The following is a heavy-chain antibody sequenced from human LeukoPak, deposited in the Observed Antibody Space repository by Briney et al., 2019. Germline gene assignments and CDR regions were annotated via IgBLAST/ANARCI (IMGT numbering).Heavy chain of an antibody. Sequence: SETLALTCAVYGGSFSGYYWSWIRQPPGKGLGWIGEINHSGSTNYNPSLKSRVTISVDTSKNQFSLKLSSVTAADTAVYYCARGGYYSAAYYMDVWGKGTTVTVSS. CDR1: GGSFSGYY. CDR3: ARGGYYSAAYYMDV. J-gene: IGHJ6*03. V-gene: IGHV4-34*01. D-gene: IGHD3-22*01. CDR2: INHSGST.